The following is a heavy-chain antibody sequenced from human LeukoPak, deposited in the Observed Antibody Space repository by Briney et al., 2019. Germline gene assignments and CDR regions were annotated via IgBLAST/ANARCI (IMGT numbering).Heavy chain of an antibody. J-gene: IGHJ4*02. CDR3: ADYCSGGSCHSN. Sequence: PGGSLRLSCAASGFTFSSYSMNWVRQAPGKGLEWVSSISSSSSYIYYADSVKGRFTSSRDNAKNSLYLQMNSLRAEDTAVYYCADYCSGGSCHSNWGQGTLVTVSS. D-gene: IGHD2-15*01. CDR1: GFTFSSYS. CDR2: ISSSSSYI. V-gene: IGHV3-21*01.